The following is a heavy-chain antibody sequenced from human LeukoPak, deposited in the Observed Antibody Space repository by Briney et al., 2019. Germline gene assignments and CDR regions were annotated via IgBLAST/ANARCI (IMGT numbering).Heavy chain of an antibody. CDR1: GYTLTELS. J-gene: IGHJ3*02. D-gene: IGHD4-23*01. CDR3: ARVATSGGNSATDAFDI. Sequence: ASVKVSCKVSGYTLTELSMHWVRQAPGKGLEWMGGFDPEDGETIYAQKFQGRVTMTEDTSTDTAYMELSSLRSDDTAVYYCARVATSGGNSATDAFDIWGQGTMVTVSS. CDR2: FDPEDGET. V-gene: IGHV1-24*01.